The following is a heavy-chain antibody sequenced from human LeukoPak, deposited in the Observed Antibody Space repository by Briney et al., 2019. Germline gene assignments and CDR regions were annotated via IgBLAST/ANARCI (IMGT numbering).Heavy chain of an antibody. CDR2: VRNKPNGYTT. CDR3: TRVRHGDYFDY. V-gene: IGHV3-72*01. CDR1: GFSISDHY. Sequence: GGSLRLSFAAGGFSISDHYMDWVRQAAGKGLEWVGRVRNKPNGYTTDYGTSVKGRFTVSRDDSKNTLYQHVNYRHSQVSAVYSHTRVRHGDYFDYWGQGTLVSVSS. D-gene: IGHD4-17*01. J-gene: IGHJ4*02.